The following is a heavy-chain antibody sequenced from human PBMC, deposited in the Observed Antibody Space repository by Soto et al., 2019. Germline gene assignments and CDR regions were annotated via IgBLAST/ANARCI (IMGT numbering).Heavy chain of an antibody. Sequence: QVQLQQWGAGLLKPSETLSLTCAVSGGSFSGYYWTWIRQPPGTGLEWVGEINHSGSTQYNPSLKSRTTISIDTYRNQFPPKTTSVNAADTVVYYCARDKITGPFDYWGQGTLVTVSS. CDR1: GGSFSGYY. CDR3: ARDKITGPFDY. J-gene: IGHJ4*02. V-gene: IGHV4-34*01. D-gene: IGHD2-8*02. CDR2: INHSGST.